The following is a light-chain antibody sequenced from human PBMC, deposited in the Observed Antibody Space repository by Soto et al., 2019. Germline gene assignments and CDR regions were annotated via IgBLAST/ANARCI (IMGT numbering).Light chain of an antibody. CDR3: QQLNSFPIP. CDR1: QGIANF. Sequence: IQLTQSPSSLSASVGDRVTISCRASQGIANFLAWYQQKPGKAPKLLIYGASTLQSGVPSRFSGSGSGTYFTLTISRLQPEDFATYYCQQLNSFPIPFGPGTKVDIK. CDR2: GAS. J-gene: IGKJ3*01. V-gene: IGKV1-9*01.